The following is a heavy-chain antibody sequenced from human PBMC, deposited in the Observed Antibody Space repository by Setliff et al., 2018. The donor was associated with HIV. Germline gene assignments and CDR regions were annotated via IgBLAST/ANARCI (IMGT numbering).Heavy chain of an antibody. Sequence: SQTLSLTCAISGDSVSSNNAAWNWIRQSPLRGLEWLGRTYYRSKWYFDYAVSVKSRIIINPDTSKNQFFLHLNSVTPEDTAVYYCARGSYGSVLLWGQGTLVTVSS. CDR3: ARGSYGSVLL. D-gene: IGHD6-19*01. J-gene: IGHJ4*02. CDR1: GDSVSSNNAA. CDR2: TYYRSKWYF. V-gene: IGHV6-1*01.